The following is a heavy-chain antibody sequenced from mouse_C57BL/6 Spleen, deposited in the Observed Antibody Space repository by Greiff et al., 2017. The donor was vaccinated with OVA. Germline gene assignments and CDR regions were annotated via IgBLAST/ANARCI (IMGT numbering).Heavy chain of an antibody. CDR3: ARDRATVVAWYFDV. CDR2: ISDGGSYT. V-gene: IGHV5-4*01. CDR1: GFTFSSYA. Sequence: EVQGVESGGGLVKPGGSLKLSCAASGFTFSSYAMSWVRQTPEKRLEWVATISDGGSYTYYPDNVKGRFTISRDNAKNNLYLQMSHLKSEDTAMYYCARDRATVVAWYFDVWGTGTTVTVSS. J-gene: IGHJ1*03. D-gene: IGHD1-1*01.